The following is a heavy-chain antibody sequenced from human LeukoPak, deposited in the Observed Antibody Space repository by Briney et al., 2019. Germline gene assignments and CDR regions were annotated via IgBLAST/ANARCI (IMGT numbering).Heavy chain of an antibody. CDR3: ARTSPATPLLRYFVWSSSPMDV. D-gene: IGHD3-9*01. CDR1: GGSISSYY. CDR2: IYHSGST. J-gene: IGHJ6*02. V-gene: IGHV4-59*01. Sequence: PSETLSLTCTVSGGSISSYYWSWIRQPPGKGLEWIGYIYHSGSTNYNPSLKSRVTISVDTSKNQFSLKLSSVTAADTAGYYCARTSPATPLLRYFVWSSSPMDVWGQGTTVTVSS.